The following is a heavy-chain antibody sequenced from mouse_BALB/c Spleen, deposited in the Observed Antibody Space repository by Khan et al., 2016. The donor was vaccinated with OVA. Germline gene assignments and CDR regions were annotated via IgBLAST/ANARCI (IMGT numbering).Heavy chain of an antibody. D-gene: IGHD2-12*01. CDR3: TRHCYVAWFTY. CDR1: GYSFTSYY. V-gene: IGHV1S135*01. J-gene: IGHJ3*01. CDR2: IDRFSGGT. Sequence: VQLKESGPDLMKPGASVKISCTASGYSFTSYYIHWVLQSHGKSLEWIGYIDRFSGGTNYKQKFKGRSTLTVDKSSNTAYLHLSNLTSEDSAVYYCTRHCYVAWFTYWGQGTLVTVSA.